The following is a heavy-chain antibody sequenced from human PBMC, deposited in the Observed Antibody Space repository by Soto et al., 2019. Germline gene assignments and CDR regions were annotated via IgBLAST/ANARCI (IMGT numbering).Heavy chain of an antibody. Sequence: GGSLRLSCAASGFTFSSYGMHWVRQAPGKGLEWVAVIWYDGSNKDYADSVKGRFTISRDNSKNTLYLQMNSLRAEDTAVYYCARGFDRGWLDYWGQGTLVTVSS. V-gene: IGHV3-33*01. CDR2: IWYDGSNK. J-gene: IGHJ4*02. CDR3: ARGFDRGWLDY. D-gene: IGHD6-19*01. CDR1: GFTFSSYG.